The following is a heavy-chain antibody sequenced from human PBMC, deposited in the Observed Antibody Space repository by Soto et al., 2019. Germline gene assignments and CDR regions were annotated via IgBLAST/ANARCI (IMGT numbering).Heavy chain of an antibody. J-gene: IGHJ4*02. CDR2: IYYMGRT. CDR1: SISTYY. CDR3: ARDAVGATHFDY. Sequence: QVQLQASGPGLVKPSETLSLTCTVDSISTYYWNWIRQPPGQGLEWIGYIYYMGRTNYNSSLKSRVTLSIDTSKNQFSLKLSSVTAADTAIYYCARDAVGATHFDYWGQGAPVTVSS. V-gene: IGHV4-59*01. D-gene: IGHD1-26*01.